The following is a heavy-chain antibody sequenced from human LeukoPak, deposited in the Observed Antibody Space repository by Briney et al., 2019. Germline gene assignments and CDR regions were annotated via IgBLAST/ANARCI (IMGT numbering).Heavy chain of an antibody. Sequence: PGGSLRLSCVASGFTFSTYWMSWARQAPGKGLEWVANIKQDGGEIYYVDSVKGRFTISRDNAKNSLYLQMNSLRAEDTAVYYCARGEGSYDFDYWGQGTLVTVSS. CDR2: IKQDGGEI. J-gene: IGHJ4*02. V-gene: IGHV3-7*01. CDR3: ARGEGSYDFDY. CDR1: GFTFSTYW. D-gene: IGHD1-26*01.